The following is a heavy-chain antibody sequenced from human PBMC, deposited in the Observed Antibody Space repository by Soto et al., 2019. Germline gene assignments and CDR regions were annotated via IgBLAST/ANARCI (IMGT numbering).Heavy chain of an antibody. Sequence: QVQLVQSGAEVKKPGASVKVSCKASGYTFTGYYMHWVRQAPGQGLEWMGWINPNSGGTNYAQKVQGRVTMTRDTSISTAYMELSRLRSDDTAVYYCARVDYGDYVGGYYYYYGMDVWGQGTTVTVSS. CDR1: GYTFTGYY. D-gene: IGHD4-17*01. V-gene: IGHV1-2*02. J-gene: IGHJ6*02. CDR2: INPNSGGT. CDR3: ARVDYGDYVGGYYYYYGMDV.